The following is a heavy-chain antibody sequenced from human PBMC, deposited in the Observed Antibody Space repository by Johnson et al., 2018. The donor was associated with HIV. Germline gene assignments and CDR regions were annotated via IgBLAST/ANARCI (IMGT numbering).Heavy chain of an antibody. V-gene: IGHV3-15*01. CDR2: IKSKTDGGTT. CDR3: NTYDAPSYGDDGEAFDI. D-gene: IGHD4-17*01. J-gene: IGHJ3*02. Sequence: VQLVESGGGLVKPGGSLRLSCAASGFTFSNAWMSWVRQAPGKGLEWVGRIKSKTDGGTTDYAAPVKGRFTISRDDSKNTLYLQMNSLKNEDTAVYYCNTYDAPSYGDDGEAFDIWGHGTLVTVSS. CDR1: GFTFSNAW.